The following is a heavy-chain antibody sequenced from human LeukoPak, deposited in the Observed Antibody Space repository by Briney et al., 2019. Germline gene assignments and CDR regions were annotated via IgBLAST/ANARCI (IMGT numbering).Heavy chain of an antibody. J-gene: IGHJ4*02. Sequence: ASVKVSCKASGYTFTSYGISWVRQAPGQGLEWMGWISAYNGNTNYAQKLQGRVTMTTDTSTSTAYMELRSPRSDDTAVYYCARGHQMDVLLWFGELWGFDYWGQGTLVTVSS. V-gene: IGHV1-18*01. CDR3: ARGHQMDVLLWFGELWGFDY. D-gene: IGHD3-10*01. CDR1: GYTFTSYG. CDR2: ISAYNGNT.